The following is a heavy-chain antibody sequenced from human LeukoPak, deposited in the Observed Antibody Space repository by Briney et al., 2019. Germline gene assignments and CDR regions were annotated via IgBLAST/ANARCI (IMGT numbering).Heavy chain of an antibody. J-gene: IGHJ4*02. CDR3: ARVMITFGGVIEYYFDY. D-gene: IGHD3-16*02. CDR1: GYTFTSYG. Sequence: GASVKVSCKASGYTFTSYGISWVRQAPGQGLEWMGWISAYNGNTNYAQKLQGRVTMTTDTSTSTTYMELRSLRSDDTAVYYCARVMITFGGVIEYYFDYWGQGTLVTVSS. V-gene: IGHV1-18*01. CDR2: ISAYNGNT.